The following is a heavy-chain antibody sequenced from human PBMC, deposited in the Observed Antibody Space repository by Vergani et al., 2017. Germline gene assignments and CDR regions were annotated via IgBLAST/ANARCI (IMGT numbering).Heavy chain of an antibody. CDR2: IIPIFGTA. J-gene: IGHJ6*03. V-gene: IGHV1-69*13. CDR1: GGTFSSYA. D-gene: IGHD2-15*01. CDR3: TGETNVVPRGRHIYYYYYYMDV. Sequence: QVQLVQSGAEVKKPGSSVKVSCKASGGTFSSYAISWVRQAPGQGLEWMGGIIPIFGTANYAQKFQGRVTITADESTSTAYMELSSLSSEDTAVYYCTGETNVVPRGRHIYYYYYYMDVWGKGTTVTVSS.